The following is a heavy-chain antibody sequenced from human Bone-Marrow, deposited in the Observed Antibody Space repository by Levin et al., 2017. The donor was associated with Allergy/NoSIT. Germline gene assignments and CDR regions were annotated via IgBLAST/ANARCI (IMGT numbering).Heavy chain of an antibody. CDR1: GFSFSQSL. V-gene: IGHV3-66*02. Sequence: GGSLRLSCAASGFSFSQSLMSWIRQAPGRGLEWLSVIHTHGATDYADSVKGRFSISRDISLNTLFLQMTNLTPDDTAVYFCANQIYYMDVWGAGTTVSVS. J-gene: IGHJ6*03. CDR2: IHTHGAT. CDR3: ANQIYYMDV.